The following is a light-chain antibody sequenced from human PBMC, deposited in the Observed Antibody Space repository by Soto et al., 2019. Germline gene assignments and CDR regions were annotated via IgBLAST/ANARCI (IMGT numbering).Light chain of an antibody. CDR3: QQSYSTPIT. V-gene: IGKV1-39*01. J-gene: IGKJ5*01. Sequence: DIQMTQSRASLSASVGDRVTITCRASQSISSYLNWYQQKPGKAPKLLIYAASSLQSGAPSRFSGSGSGTDFTLTISSLQPEDFATDYYQQSYSTPITFGQGTRLEIK. CDR1: QSISSY. CDR2: AAS.